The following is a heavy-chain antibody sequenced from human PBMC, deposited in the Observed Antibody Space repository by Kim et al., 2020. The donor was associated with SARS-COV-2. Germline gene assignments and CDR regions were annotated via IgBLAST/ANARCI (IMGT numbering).Heavy chain of an antibody. V-gene: IGHV4-39*01. CDR2: ILYSGST. Sequence: SETLSLTCSVSGGSISSSPYYWGWIRQTPGKGLEWIGSILYSGSTYYKPSLKSRITISVDTSKNQFSLKVRSVTAADTAVYYCARTNTAMVSEYFQHWG. D-gene: IGHD5-18*01. J-gene: IGHJ1*01. CDR3: ARTNTAMVSEYFQH. CDR1: GGSISSSPYY.